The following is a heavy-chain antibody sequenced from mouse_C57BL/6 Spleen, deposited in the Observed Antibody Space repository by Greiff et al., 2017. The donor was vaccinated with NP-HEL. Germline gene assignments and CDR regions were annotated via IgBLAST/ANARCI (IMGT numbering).Heavy chain of an antibody. D-gene: IGHD1-1*01. J-gene: IGHJ3*01. CDR1: GFTFSDYG. V-gene: IGHV5-17*01. CDR2: ISSGSSTI. CDR3: ARRNYGTSTWFAY. Sequence: EVKLEESGGGLVKPGGSLKLSCAASGFTFSDYGMHWVRQAPEKGLEWVAYISSGSSTIYYADTVKGRFTISRDNAKNTLFLQMTSLRSEDTAMYYCARRNYGTSTWFAYWGQGTLVTVSA.